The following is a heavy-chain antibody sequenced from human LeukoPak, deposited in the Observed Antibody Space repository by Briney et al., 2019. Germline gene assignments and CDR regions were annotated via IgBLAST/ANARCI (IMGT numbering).Heavy chain of an antibody. CDR1: GFTFSSYW. D-gene: IGHD6-19*01. Sequence: GGSLRLSCAASGFTFSSYWMHWVRQAPGKGLVWVSRINSDGSSTSYADSVKGRFTISRDNAKNTLYLQMNSLRAEDTAVYYCTRESGIAVAGTAWFNPWGQGTLVTVSS. CDR2: INSDGSST. J-gene: IGHJ5*02. CDR3: TRESGIAVAGTAWFNP. V-gene: IGHV3-74*01.